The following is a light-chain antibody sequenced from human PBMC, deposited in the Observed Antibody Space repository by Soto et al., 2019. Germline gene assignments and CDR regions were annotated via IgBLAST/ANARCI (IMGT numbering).Light chain of an antibody. Sequence: LTRPPPWSGSPGQSVTIYCTGTKNDIGVYDFVSWYQHHPGKAPRLIIYEVVHRPSGVPDRFSGSKSGNTASLTVSGLQAADEADYFCQSYAGSNTYVFGSGTKVTVL. CDR2: EVV. V-gene: IGLV2-8*01. CDR1: KNDIGVYDF. CDR3: QSYAGSNTYV. J-gene: IGLJ1*01.